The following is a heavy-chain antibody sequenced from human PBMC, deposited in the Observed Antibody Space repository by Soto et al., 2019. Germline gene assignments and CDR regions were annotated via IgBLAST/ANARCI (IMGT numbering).Heavy chain of an antibody. D-gene: IGHD4-17*01. CDR2: IKPDESEK. Sequence: EVQLVESGGGLVQPGGSLRLSCTASGFTFSDSWMTWVRQAPGKGLEWVARIKPDESEKKYADSVKGRFSISRDNAKNSMYLQMDSLRGEDTAVYYCARAVPGYGGYYFDYWGQGALVTVSS. J-gene: IGHJ4*02. CDR1: GFTFSDSW. CDR3: ARAVPGYGGYYFDY. V-gene: IGHV3-7*01.